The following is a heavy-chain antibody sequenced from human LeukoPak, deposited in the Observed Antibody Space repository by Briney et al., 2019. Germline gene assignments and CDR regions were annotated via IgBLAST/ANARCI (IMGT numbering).Heavy chain of an antibody. D-gene: IGHD3-22*01. CDR1: GGSISSSSYY. J-gene: IGHJ5*02. V-gene: IGHV4-39*07. CDR3: ARRTGAYYDGMAWFDP. CDR2: IYYSGST. Sequence: SETLSLTCTVSGGSISSSSYYWGWIRQPPGKGLEWIGSIYYSGSTYYNPSLKSRVTISVDTSKNQFSLKLSSVTAADTAVYYCARRTGAYYDGMAWFDPWGQGTLVTVSS.